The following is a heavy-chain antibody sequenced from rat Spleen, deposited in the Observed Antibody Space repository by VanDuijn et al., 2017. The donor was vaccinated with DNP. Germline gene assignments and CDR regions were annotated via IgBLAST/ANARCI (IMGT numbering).Heavy chain of an antibody. D-gene: IGHD2-6*01. CDR1: GFTFSDYY. J-gene: IGHJ3*01. CDR2: IFYAGTTT. CDR3: ANLFY. Sequence: EVQLVESGGGLVQPGRSLKVSCAASGFTFSDYYMSWVRQAPKKGLEWVATIFYAGTTTYYRGSVKGRFTISRDNANGTLYLQMDSLRSEDTATYYCANLFYWGQGTLVTVSS. V-gene: IGHV5S10*01.